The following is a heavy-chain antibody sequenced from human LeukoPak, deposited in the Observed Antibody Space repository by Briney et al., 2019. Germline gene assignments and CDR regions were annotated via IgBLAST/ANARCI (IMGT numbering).Heavy chain of an antibody. V-gene: IGHV1-46*01. CDR3: ASGPDVTSERLYYYYYYGMDV. D-gene: IGHD3-16*01. Sequence: ASVKVSCKASGYTFASYYMHWVRQAPGQGLEWMGIINPSGGSTSYAQKFQGRVTMTRDTSTSTVYMELSSLRSEDTAVYYCASGPDVTSERLYYYYYYGMDVWGQGTTVTVSS. CDR2: INPSGGST. CDR1: GYTFASYY. J-gene: IGHJ6*02.